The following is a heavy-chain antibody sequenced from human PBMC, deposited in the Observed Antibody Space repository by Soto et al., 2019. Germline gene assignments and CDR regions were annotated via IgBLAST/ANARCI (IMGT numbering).Heavy chain of an antibody. CDR2: IWYDGSNK. Sequence: QVQLVESGGGVVQPGRSLRLSCAASGFTFSSYGMHWVRQAPGKGLEWVAVIWYDGSNKYYADSVKGRFTSSRDNSKNTLYLQMNRRGAEDTAVYYCAREYGSGRSALGYWGQGTLVTVSS. CDR1: GFTFSSYG. CDR3: AREYGSGRSALGY. V-gene: IGHV3-33*01. D-gene: IGHD6-19*01. J-gene: IGHJ4*02.